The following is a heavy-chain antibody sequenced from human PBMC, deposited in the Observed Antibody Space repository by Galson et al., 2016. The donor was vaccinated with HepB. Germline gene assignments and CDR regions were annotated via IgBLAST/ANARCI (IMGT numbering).Heavy chain of an antibody. Sequence: SLRLSCAASGFTFSSYWMNWVRQVPGKGLEWVANIKQDGREKYCVDSVKGRFTISRDNAKNSLYLQMNSLRAEDTAVYYCARRGVLWFGEEMHGMDVWGQGTTVTVSS. J-gene: IGHJ6*02. CDR2: IKQDGREK. V-gene: IGHV3-7*03. CDR3: ARRGVLWFGEEMHGMDV. CDR1: GFTFSSYW. D-gene: IGHD3-10*01.